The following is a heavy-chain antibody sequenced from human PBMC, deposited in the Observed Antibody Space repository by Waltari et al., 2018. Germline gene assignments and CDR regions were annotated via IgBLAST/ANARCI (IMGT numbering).Heavy chain of an antibody. D-gene: IGHD3-22*01. CDR1: GGSISSGGYY. J-gene: IGHJ6*02. Sequence: QVQLQESGPGLVKPSQTLSLTCTVSGGSISSGGYYWSWIRQHPGKGLEWIGYIYYSGSTYYNPSLKSRVTISVDTSKNQFSLKLSAVTAAETAVYYCAREIEGYGMDVWGQGTTVTVSS. CDR2: IYYSGST. V-gene: IGHV4-31*03. CDR3: AREIEGYGMDV.